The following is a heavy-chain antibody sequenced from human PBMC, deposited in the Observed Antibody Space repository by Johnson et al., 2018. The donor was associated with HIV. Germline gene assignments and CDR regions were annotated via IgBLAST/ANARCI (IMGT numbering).Heavy chain of an antibody. CDR3: ARPIFGVVSSPVDAFGV. CDR2: INWNGGST. D-gene: IGHD3-3*01. V-gene: IGHV3-20*04. CDR1: GFTFDDYG. J-gene: IGHJ3*01. Sequence: MQLVESGGGLVKPGGSLRLSCAASGFTFDDYGMSWVRQAPGKGLEWVSGINWNGGSTGYADSVKGRFTISRDNAKNSLYLQMNSLRAEDTALYYCARPIFGVVSSPVDAFGVWGQGTMVTVSS.